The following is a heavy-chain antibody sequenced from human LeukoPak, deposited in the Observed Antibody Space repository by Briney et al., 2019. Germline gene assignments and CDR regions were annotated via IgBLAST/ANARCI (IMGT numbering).Heavy chain of an antibody. CDR1: GFSFSIYW. J-gene: IGHJ3*01. D-gene: IGHD1/OR15-1a*01. CDR2: ITSDRSTT. Sequence: GGSLRLSCFASGFSFSIYWMHWVRQAPGKGLVWVSRITSDRSTTNHADSGEGRITISRDNAQNTLFLQMNSLRAEDTAVYYCARGWEQQGVGAFHVWGQGTMVTVSS. CDR3: ARGWEQQGVGAFHV. V-gene: IGHV3-74*01.